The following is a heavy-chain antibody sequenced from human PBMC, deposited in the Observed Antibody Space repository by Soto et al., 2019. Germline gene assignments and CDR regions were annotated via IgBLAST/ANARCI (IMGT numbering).Heavy chain of an antibody. J-gene: IGHJ5*01. D-gene: IGHD1-26*01. CDR2: ISYNGRNK. V-gene: IGHV3-30*18. CDR3: AKETQSVGWFGY. CDR1: GFTFSSFG. Sequence: QEQLVESGGGVVQPGRSLRLSCAASGFTFSSFGMHWVRQAPGKGLEWVAVISYNGRNKFYADSVTGRFTISRDNSNNMLYLQMNSLRSEDTAVYYCAKETQSVGWFGYWGKGSLVTVSS.